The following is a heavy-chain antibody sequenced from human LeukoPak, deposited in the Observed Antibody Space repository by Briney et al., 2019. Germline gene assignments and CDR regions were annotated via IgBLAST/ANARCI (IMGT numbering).Heavy chain of an antibody. V-gene: IGHV1-24*01. D-gene: IGHD2-21*02. CDR3: ATAVVVTARFDY. J-gene: IGHJ4*02. CDR1: GYTLTELS. CDR2: FDPEDGET. Sequence: ASVTVSCKVSGYTLTELSMHWVRQAPGKGLEWMGGFDPEDGETIYAQKFQGRVTMTEDTSTDTAYMELSSLRSEDTAVYYCATAVVVTARFDYWGQGTLVTVSS.